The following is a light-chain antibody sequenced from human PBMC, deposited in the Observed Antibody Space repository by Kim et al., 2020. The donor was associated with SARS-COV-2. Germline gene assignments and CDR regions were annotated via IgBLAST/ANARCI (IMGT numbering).Light chain of an antibody. V-gene: IGLV3-1*01. Sequence: SVSPGQTASITCSGDKLGDKYACWYQQKPGQSPVLVIYQDRKRPSGIPERFSGSNSGNTATLTISGTRAMDEADYYCQAWDSSTAVFGGGTQLTVL. CDR1: KLGDKY. CDR3: QAWDSSTAV. J-gene: IGLJ2*01. CDR2: QDR.